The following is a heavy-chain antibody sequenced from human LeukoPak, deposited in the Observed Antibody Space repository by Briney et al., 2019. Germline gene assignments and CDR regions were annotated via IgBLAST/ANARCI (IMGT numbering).Heavy chain of an antibody. Sequence: GGSLRLSCAASGFTFSSYGMHWVRQAPGKGLGGVAFIRYDGSNKSYADSVRGRFTISRDNSKNTLYLQMNSLRAEDTAVYYCARDGTSIAARLRYYYMDVWGKGTTVTVSS. D-gene: IGHD6-6*01. CDR1: GFTFSSYG. CDR2: IRYDGSNK. J-gene: IGHJ6*03. CDR3: ARDGTSIAARLRYYYMDV. V-gene: IGHV3-30*02.